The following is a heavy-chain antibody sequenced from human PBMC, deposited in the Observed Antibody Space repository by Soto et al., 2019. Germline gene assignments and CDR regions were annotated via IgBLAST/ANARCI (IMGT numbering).Heavy chain of an antibody. Sequence: PSETLSLTCTVSGGSISSGDYYWSWIRQPPGKGLEWIGYIYYSGSTYYNPSLKSRVTISVDTSKNQFSLKLSSVTAADTAVYYCASVQQLVHWFDPWGQGTLVTVSS. V-gene: IGHV4-30-4*01. CDR2: IYYSGST. CDR1: GGSISSGDYY. D-gene: IGHD6-13*01. CDR3: ASVQQLVHWFDP. J-gene: IGHJ5*02.